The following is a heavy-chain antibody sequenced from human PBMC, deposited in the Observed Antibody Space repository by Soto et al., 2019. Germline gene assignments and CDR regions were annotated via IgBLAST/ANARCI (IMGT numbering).Heavy chain of an antibody. Sequence: EVQLVESGGGLVQPGRSLRLSCAASGFTFDDYAMHWVRQAPGKGLEWVPGIRWNSGSIGYADSVKGRFTISRDNAKNSLYLQMNSLRAEVTALYYCAKDIGAVAGTSVAYYMDVWGKGTTVTVSS. J-gene: IGHJ6*03. D-gene: IGHD6-19*01. CDR1: GFTFDDYA. CDR3: AKDIGAVAGTSVAYYMDV. V-gene: IGHV3-9*01. CDR2: IRWNSGSI.